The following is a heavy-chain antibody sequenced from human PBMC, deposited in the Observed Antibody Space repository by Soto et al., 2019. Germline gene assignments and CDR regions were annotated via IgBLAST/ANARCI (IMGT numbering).Heavy chain of an antibody. CDR3: AKAHGDHFAYGFDP. Sequence: DSGMCRVRQATGKGLGWVGGINWKGGSTGYADSVKGRFTISRDNAKNSLYLQMNSLRAEDTALYHCAKAHGDHFAYGFDPCGQGTLVTVSS. CDR2: INWKGGST. V-gene: IGHV3-20*01. CDR1: DSG. J-gene: IGHJ5*02. D-gene: IGHD4-17*01.